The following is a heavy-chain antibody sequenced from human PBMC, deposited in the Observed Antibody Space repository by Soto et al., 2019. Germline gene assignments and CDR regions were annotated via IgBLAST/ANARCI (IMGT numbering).Heavy chain of an antibody. Sequence: QVQLQESGPGLVKPSQTLSLTCTVSGGAISSGGYYWSWIRQHPGKGLEWIGYIYYSGSTYYNPSLNSCVTISVDASKNQFSLKLSSVTAADTAVYYCARDGEYCTNGVCRNWFDPWGQGTLVAVSS. CDR1: GGAISSGGYY. CDR3: ARDGEYCTNGVCRNWFDP. J-gene: IGHJ5*02. CDR2: IYYSGST. D-gene: IGHD2-8*01. V-gene: IGHV4-31*03.